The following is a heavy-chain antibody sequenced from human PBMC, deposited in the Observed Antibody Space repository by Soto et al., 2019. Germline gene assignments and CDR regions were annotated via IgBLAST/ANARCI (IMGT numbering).Heavy chain of an antibody. D-gene: IGHD6-19*01. V-gene: IGHV3-23*01. Sequence: EVQLLESGGGLVPPGGSLRLSCAASGFSLSNFALSWVRQAPGKGLEWVSVISANGGRATYADSVKGRFTISRDNSKNELYLEMSSLRADDTATYYCAKHRVALAGMGFFDSWGQGTLVIVSS. J-gene: IGHJ4*02. CDR1: GFSLSNFA. CDR3: AKHRVALAGMGFFDS. CDR2: ISANGGRA.